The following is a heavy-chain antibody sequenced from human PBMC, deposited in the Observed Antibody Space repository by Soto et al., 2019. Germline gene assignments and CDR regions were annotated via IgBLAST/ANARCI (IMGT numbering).Heavy chain of an antibody. CDR3: AHFGDEPPYFDY. Sequence: SGPTLVKPTQTLTLTCTFSGFSLSTSGVGVGWIRQPPGKALEWLALIYWNDDKRYSPSLKSRLTITKDTSKNQVVLTMTNMDPVDTATYYCAHFGDEPPYFDYWGQGTLVTVSS. V-gene: IGHV2-5*01. J-gene: IGHJ4*02. D-gene: IGHD4-17*01. CDR2: IYWNDDK. CDR1: GFSLSTSGVG.